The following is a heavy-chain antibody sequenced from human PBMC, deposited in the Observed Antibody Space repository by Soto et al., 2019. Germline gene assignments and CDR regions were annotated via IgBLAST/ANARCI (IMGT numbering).Heavy chain of an antibody. Sequence: SVKVSCKASGGTFSSYRFNWVRQARGQGLEWLGGIVPIYRTADYAQKFQGRVTITADESTRTVYLELSSLKSQDTALYYCARDSGAKLSSSWGQGTLVTVS. J-gene: IGHJ4*02. D-gene: IGHD6-13*01. CDR2: IVPIYRTA. V-gene: IGHV1-69*13. CDR3: ARDSGAKLSSS. CDR1: GGTFSSYR.